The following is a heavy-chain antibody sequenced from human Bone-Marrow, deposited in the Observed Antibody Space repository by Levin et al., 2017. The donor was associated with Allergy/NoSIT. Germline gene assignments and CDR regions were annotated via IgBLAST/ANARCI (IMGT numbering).Heavy chain of an antibody. D-gene: IGHD6-6*01. V-gene: IGHV1-8*01. CDR3: AGSSSGTGKFDH. J-gene: IGHJ4*02. CDR2: IDPNSGNT. CDR1: GYPFTSYN. Sequence: ASVKVSCKTSGYPFTSYNVYWVRQATGQGLEWMGYIDPNSGNTGYSPKFQGRITITADKSTSTAYMELSRLRSEDTAVYYCAGSSSGTGKFDHWGQGTLVTVSS.